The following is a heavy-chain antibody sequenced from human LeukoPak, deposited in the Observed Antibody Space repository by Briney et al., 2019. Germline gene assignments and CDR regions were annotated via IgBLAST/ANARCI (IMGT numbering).Heavy chain of an antibody. D-gene: IGHD3-10*01. CDR3: ARGELLWFGELYYGMDV. CDR2: MNPNSGNT. CDR1: GYTFTSYD. J-gene: IGHJ6*02. V-gene: IGHV1-8*01. Sequence: ASVKVSCKASGYTFTSYDINWVRQATGQGLEWMGWMNPNSGNTGYAQKFQGRVTMTRNTSISTAYMELSSLRSEDTAVYCCARGELLWFGELYYGMDVWGQGTTVTVSS.